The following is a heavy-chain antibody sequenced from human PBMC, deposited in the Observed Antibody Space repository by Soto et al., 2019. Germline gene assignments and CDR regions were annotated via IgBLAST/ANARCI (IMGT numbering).Heavy chain of an antibody. Sequence: ASVKVSCKASGYTFTGYYMHWVRQAPGQGLEWMGWINPNSGGTNYAQKFQGWVTMTRDTSISTAYMELSRLRSDDTAVYYCARDQSGYDSGLDYWGQGTLVTVS. J-gene: IGHJ4*02. CDR1: GYTFTGYY. D-gene: IGHD5-12*01. V-gene: IGHV1-2*04. CDR3: ARDQSGYDSGLDY. CDR2: INPNSGGT.